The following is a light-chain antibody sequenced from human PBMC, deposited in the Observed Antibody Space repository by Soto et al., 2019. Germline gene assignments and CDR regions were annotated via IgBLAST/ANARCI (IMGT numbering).Light chain of an antibody. V-gene: IGKV3-15*01. CDR1: QSVGSN. J-gene: IGKJ2*01. CDR3: TEIYT. CDR2: GAS. Sequence: EIVMTQSPGTLSVSPGETATLVCRASQSVGSNLAWYQQKPGQSPTLLIHGASARATGTPARFTGSGSGTEFTLTITGLQAEFFKVSSTTEIYT.